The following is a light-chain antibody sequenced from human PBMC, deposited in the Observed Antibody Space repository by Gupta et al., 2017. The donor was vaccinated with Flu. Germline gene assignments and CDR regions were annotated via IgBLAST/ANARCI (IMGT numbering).Light chain of an antibody. CDR1: QSRLHHNRNSY. V-gene: IGKV2-28*01. J-gene: IGKJ2*01. CDR2: VGS. CDR3: MQALQTPYT. Sequence: TPLEPASVASMSSQSRLHHNRNSYLHWYLQKAGQSPQLLIYVGSNRDSGVPERFSGSGAGTDFTLKISRVEAEDVGIYYCMQALQTPYTFGQGTKLEIK.